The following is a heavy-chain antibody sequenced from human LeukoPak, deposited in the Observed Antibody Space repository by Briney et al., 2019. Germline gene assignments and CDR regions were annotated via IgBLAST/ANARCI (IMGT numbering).Heavy chain of an antibody. D-gene: IGHD4-11*01. CDR3: TRVRDDYTYFDC. CDR1: GFTFSSYW. J-gene: IGHJ4*02. CDR2: INSDGSRT. V-gene: IGHV3-74*01. Sequence: GGSLRLSCAASGFTFSSYWMHWVRQAPGKGLMWVSRINSDGSRTTYADSVRGRFTISRDNAKSTLYLQMNSLRAEDTAVYYCTRVRDDYTYFDCWGQGTLVTVSS.